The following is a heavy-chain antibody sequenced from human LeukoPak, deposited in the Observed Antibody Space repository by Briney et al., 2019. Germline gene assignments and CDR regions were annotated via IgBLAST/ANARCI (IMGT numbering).Heavy chain of an antibody. CDR3: ARAYSSGWYYFDY. Sequence: GGSLRLSCAASGFTVSSNYMSWVRQAPGKGLEWVSVIYSGGSTYYADSVKGRFTISRDNSKNTLCLQMGSLRAEDMAVYYCARAYSSGWYYFDYWGQGTLVTVSS. CDR1: GFTVSSNY. J-gene: IGHJ4*02. CDR2: IYSGGST. V-gene: IGHV3-53*05. D-gene: IGHD6-19*01.